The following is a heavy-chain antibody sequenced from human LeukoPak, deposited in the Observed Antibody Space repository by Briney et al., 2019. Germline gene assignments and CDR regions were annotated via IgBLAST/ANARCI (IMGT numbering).Heavy chain of an antibody. D-gene: IGHD3-22*01. CDR1: GFTFSSYA. CDR3: ARAPADYDSSGYLDC. V-gene: IGHV3-30-3*01. J-gene: IGHJ4*02. Sequence: GGSLRLSCAASGFTFSSYAMHWVRQAPGKGLEWVAVISYDGSNKYYADSVKGRFTISRDNSKNTLYLQMNSLRAEDTVVYYCARAPADYDSSGYLDCWGQGTLVTVSS. CDR2: ISYDGSNK.